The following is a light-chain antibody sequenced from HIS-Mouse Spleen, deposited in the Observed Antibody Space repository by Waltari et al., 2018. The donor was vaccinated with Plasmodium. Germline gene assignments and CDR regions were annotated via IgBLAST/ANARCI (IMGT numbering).Light chain of an antibody. CDR2: RNN. Sequence: QSVLTQPPSASGTPGQRVTISCSGSSSNIGSNYVYWYQQLPGTAPKLLIYRNNPRPSRVPDRFSGSKSGTAASLASDGLRSEDEADYYCAAWDDSLSGPVFGGGTKLTVL. CDR3: AAWDDSLSGPV. V-gene: IGLV1-47*01. CDR1: SSNIGSNY. J-gene: IGLJ3*02.